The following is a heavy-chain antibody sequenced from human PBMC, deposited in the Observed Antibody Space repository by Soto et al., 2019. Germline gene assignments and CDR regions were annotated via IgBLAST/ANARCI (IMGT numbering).Heavy chain of an antibody. D-gene: IGHD2-2*01. J-gene: IGHJ4*02. Sequence: GGCVRLSCAVSGFAVSGNYMSWVRQAPGKGLEWVSVIYSGGSTYYADSVKGRFTISRDNSKNTLYLQMNSLRAEDTAVYYCAREGCRSTSCRGDYGARGTVVPVSS. CDR2: IYSGGST. V-gene: IGHV3-53*01. CDR1: GFAVSGNY. CDR3: AREGCRSTSCRGDY.